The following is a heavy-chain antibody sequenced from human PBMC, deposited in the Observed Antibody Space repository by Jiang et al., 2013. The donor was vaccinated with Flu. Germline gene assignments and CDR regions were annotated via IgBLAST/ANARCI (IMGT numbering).Heavy chain of an antibody. J-gene: IGHJ4*02. CDR2: SSPILGVA. D-gene: IGHD2-21*02. V-gene: IGHV1-69*02. CDR3: ARASCGGDCYSGGLAYFYFDY. Sequence: KKPGSSVKGLLQGFWRHLQYLYYQRGCDRPLDKGLSGWEGSSPILGVASYAQRFQDRVTLTADKFTNTAYMELTSLRSEDTAVYYCARASCGGDCYSGGLAYFYFDYWGQGTMVTVSS. CDR1: RHLQYLY.